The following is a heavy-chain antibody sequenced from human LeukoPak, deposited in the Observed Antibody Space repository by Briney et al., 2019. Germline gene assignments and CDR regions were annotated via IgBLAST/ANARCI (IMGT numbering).Heavy chain of an antibody. Sequence: GGPLRLSCAASGFTLSSYWMHCVRQTPQKGLVWVSRIYNHGSATNYAVPAKGRFTVSRDNAQNTLYLQMSSLRAEDTAVYYCARSAFYGGTGYYYDYWGQGALVTVSS. J-gene: IGHJ4*02. V-gene: IGHV3-74*01. D-gene: IGHD3-22*01. CDR1: GFTLSSYW. CDR2: IYNHGSAT. CDR3: ARSAFYGGTGYYYDY.